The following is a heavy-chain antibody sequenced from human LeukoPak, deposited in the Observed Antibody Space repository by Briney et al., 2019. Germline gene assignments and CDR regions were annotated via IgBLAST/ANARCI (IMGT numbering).Heavy chain of an antibody. CDR1: GYTFTSYG. J-gene: IGHJ4*02. D-gene: IGHD3-10*01. Sequence: ASVKVSCKASGYTFTSYGMCWGREAPGHRVEGMGWIIAYNGNTNYAQKLQGRVTMTTDTATSTAYMELRSLRSDDTAVYYCARDLDYYGSGSYLFDYWGQGTLVTVSS. CDR2: IIAYNGNT. CDR3: ARDLDYYGSGSYLFDY. V-gene: IGHV1-18*01.